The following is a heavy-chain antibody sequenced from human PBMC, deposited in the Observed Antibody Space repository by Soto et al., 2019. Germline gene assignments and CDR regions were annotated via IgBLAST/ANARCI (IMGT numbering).Heavy chain of an antibody. CDR2: IIPIFGTA. CDR1: GGTFSSYA. Sequence: SVKISCKASGGTFSSYAISWVRQAPGQGLEWMGGIIPIFGTANYAQKFQGRVTITADESTSTAYMELSSLRSEETAVYYCARDIAARRQPRWYYYYGLDVWGQGTTVTVSS. J-gene: IGHJ6*02. CDR3: ARDIAARRQPRWYYYYGLDV. D-gene: IGHD6-6*01. V-gene: IGHV1-69*13.